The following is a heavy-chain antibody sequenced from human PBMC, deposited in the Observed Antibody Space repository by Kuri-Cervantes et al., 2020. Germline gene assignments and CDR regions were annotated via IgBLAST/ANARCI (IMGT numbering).Heavy chain of an antibody. CDR2: IKSKTDGGTT. Sequence: GESLKISCAASGFTFSNAWMSWVRQAPGKGLEWVGRIKSKTDGGTTDYAAPVKGRFTISRDDSKNTLYLQMNSLKTEDTDVYYCTFRHYDFWSGRDYWGQGTLVTVSS. J-gene: IGHJ4*02. CDR3: TFRHYDFWSGRDY. CDR1: GFTFSNAW. D-gene: IGHD3-3*01. V-gene: IGHV3-15*01.